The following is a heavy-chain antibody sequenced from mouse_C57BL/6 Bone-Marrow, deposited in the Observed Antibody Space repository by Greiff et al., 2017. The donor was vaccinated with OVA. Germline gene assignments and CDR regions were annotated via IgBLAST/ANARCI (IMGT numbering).Heavy chain of an antibody. CDR3: ARENYYGSSLGWFAY. CDR1: GFTFSSYA. Sequence: EVQRVESGGGLVKPGGSLKLSCAASGFTFSSYAMSWVRQTPEKRLEWVATISDGGSYTYYPDNVKGRFTISRDNAKNNLYLQMSHLKSEDTAMYYCARENYYGSSLGWFAYWGQGTLVTVSA. D-gene: IGHD1-1*01. J-gene: IGHJ3*01. CDR2: ISDGGSYT. V-gene: IGHV5-4*01.